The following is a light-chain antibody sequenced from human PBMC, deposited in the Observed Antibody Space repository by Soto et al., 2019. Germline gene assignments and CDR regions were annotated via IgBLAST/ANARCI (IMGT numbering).Light chain of an antibody. CDR1: SSDVGNYNR. CDR3: TSYTTSSTPVV. CDR2: DVS. Sequence: ALTHPPSVSGSPGQSVTISCTGTSSDVGNYNRVSWYQQPPGTAPKLMIYDVSNRPSGVPDRFSGSKSGNTASLTISGLQAEDEADYYCTSYTTSSTPVVFGGGTKATVL. V-gene: IGLV2-18*02. J-gene: IGLJ2*01.